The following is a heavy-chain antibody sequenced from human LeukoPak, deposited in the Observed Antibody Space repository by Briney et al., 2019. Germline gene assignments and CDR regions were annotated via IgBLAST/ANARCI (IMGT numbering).Heavy chain of an antibody. CDR2: ISTTGTTI. CDR3: ARVWQDYSGVDY. CDR1: GFTFSAYH. V-gene: IGHV3-48*02. Sequence: PGGSLRLSCAASGFTFSAYHINWVRRAPGKGLEWISYISTTGTTIHYADSVKGRFAISRDNAKSSLYLQMNSLRDEDTAVYYCARVWQDYSGVDYWGQGTLVTASS. D-gene: IGHD2-21*01. J-gene: IGHJ4*02.